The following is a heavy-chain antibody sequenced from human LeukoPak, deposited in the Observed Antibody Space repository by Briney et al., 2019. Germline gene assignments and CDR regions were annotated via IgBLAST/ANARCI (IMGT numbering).Heavy chain of an antibody. J-gene: IGHJ4*02. V-gene: IGHV4-59*08. CDR1: GGSISSYY. Sequence: KPSETLSLTCTVSGGSISSYYWSWTRQPPGKGLEWIGYIYYSGSTSYSPSLTSRVTISVDTSKNQFSLRLTSVTAADTAVYYCARQRIAVTFDYWGQGTLVTVSS. CDR3: ARQRIAVTFDY. D-gene: IGHD6-19*01. CDR2: IYYSGST.